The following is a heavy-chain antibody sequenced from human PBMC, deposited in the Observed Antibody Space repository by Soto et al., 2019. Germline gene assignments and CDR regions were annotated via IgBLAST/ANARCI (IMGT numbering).Heavy chain of an antibody. V-gene: IGHV4-34*01. D-gene: IGHD3-10*01. Sequence: QVQLQQWGAGLVKPSATLSLTCAVYGGSFSGNYWSWIRQPPGKGLEWVGEINHSGSTNYNPPLKSRVSRSVDTSKNKFSRRLSSVTAADTAVYYCARNPPRAGAITSQWHRNYNTRYQRPPGGAFDIWGQGTMVTVSS. CDR1: GGSFSGNY. J-gene: IGHJ3*02. CDR3: ARNPPRAGAITSQWHRNYNTRYQRPPGGAFDI. CDR2: INHSGST.